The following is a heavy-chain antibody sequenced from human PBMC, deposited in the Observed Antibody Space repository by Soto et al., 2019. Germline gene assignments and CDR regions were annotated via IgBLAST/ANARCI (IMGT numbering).Heavy chain of an antibody. Sequence: EVQLVESGGGLVQPGGSLRLSCAASGITFWNYWMSWVRQAPGKGLEWVANIRRDGSEEHYVDSVKGRFTISRDIAENSVYLQMNSLRAEDTAVYHCVRDWDVWGKGTTVTVSS. CDR1: GITFWNYW. CDR3: VRDWDV. CDR2: IRRDGSEE. V-gene: IGHV3-7*01. J-gene: IGHJ6*04.